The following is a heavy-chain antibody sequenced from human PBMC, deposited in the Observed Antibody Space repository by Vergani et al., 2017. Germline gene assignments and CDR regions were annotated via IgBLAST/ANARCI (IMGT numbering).Heavy chain of an antibody. V-gene: IGHV3-48*01. J-gene: IGHJ4*02. Sequence: EVQLVESGGGLVQPGGSLRLSCAASVFTFSSYSMNWVRQAPGRGLEWVSYISSSSSTIYYADSVKGRFTISRDNAKNSLYLQMNSLRAEDTAVYYCARDRAKGSSGWYDGYWGQGTLATVSS. CDR3: ARDRAKGSSGWYDGY. D-gene: IGHD6-19*01. CDR1: VFTFSSYS. CDR2: ISSSSSTI.